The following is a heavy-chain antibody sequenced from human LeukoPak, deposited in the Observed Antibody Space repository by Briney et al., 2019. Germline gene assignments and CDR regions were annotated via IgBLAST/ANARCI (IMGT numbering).Heavy chain of an antibody. J-gene: IGHJ4*02. D-gene: IGHD3-10*01. CDR2: ISSSSSYI. Sequence: GGSLRLSCAASGFTFGSYSMNWVRQAPGKGLEWVSSISSSSSYIYYADSVKGRFTISRDNAKNSLYLQMNSLRAEDTAVYYCASVWFGEPGFDYWGQGTLVTVSS. CDR1: GFTFGSYS. CDR3: ASVWFGEPGFDY. V-gene: IGHV3-21*01.